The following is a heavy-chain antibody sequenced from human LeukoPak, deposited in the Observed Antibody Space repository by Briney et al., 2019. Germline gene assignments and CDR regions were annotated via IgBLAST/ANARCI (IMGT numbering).Heavy chain of an antibody. Sequence: PSETLSLTCAVYGGSFSGYYWSWIRQPPGKGLEWTGEINHSGSTYYNPSLKSRVTISVDTSKNQFSLKLSSVTAADTAVYYCARGTCSSTSCYYYYGMDVWGQGTTVTVSS. J-gene: IGHJ6*02. CDR3: ARGTCSSTSCYYYYGMDV. V-gene: IGHV4-34*09. CDR1: GGSFSGYY. D-gene: IGHD2-2*01. CDR2: INHSGST.